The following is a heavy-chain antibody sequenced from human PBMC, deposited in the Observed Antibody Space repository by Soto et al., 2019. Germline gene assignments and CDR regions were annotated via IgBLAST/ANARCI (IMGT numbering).Heavy chain of an antibody. CDR1: GDSISSDKW. D-gene: IGHD6-25*01. V-gene: IGHV4-4*02. CDR2: IYHSGST. Sequence: QVQLQESGPGLVKPSGTLSLTCAVSGDSISSDKWWSWVRQPPGKGLEWIGEIYHSGSTKYNPSLERRVIISVDRSKNQFSLKLYPVTDADTAVYYCARGETQQQRDYWGQGTLVTVSS. CDR3: ARGETQQQRDY. J-gene: IGHJ4*02.